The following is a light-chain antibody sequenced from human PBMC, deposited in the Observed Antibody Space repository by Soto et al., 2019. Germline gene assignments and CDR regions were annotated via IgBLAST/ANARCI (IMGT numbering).Light chain of an antibody. V-gene: IGKV1-5*03. CDR1: QSISSW. J-gene: IGKJ1*01. Sequence: DIQMTQSPSTLSASVGDRVTNTCRASQSISSWLAWYQQKPGKAPKLLIYKASSLESGVPSRFSGSGSGTEFTLTISSLQPDDFATYYCQQYNGYRTFGQGTKVEIK. CDR2: KAS. CDR3: QQYNGYRT.